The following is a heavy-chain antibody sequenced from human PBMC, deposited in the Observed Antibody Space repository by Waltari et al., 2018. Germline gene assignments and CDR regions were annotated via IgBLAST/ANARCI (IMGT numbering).Heavy chain of an antibody. CDR2: IIPILGVP. D-gene: IGHD3-22*01. CDR1: GGSFSSYT. J-gene: IGHJ5*02. CDR3: ARGNYYDSNHEFDP. Sequence: VQLVQSGAEVKKPGSSVTVSCKASGGSFSSYTISWVRQAPGQGLEWMGRIIPILGVPNYAQKFQGRVTITADKSTSTADMELSSLRSEDTAVYYCARGNYYDSNHEFDPWGQGTLVTVSS. V-gene: IGHV1-69*02.